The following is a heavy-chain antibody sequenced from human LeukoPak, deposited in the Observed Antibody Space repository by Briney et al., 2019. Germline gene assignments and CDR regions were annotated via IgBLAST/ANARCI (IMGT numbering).Heavy chain of an antibody. J-gene: IGHJ5*02. CDR1: GGSFSGYY. CDR3: ARPLYYYGSGSYYKGGQSAFDP. D-gene: IGHD3-10*01. Sequence: SETLSLTCAVYGGSFSGYYWSWIRQPPGKGLEWIGEINHSGSTNYNPSLKSRVTISVDTSKNQFSLKLSSVTAADTAVYYCARPLYYYGSGSYYKGGQSAFDPWGQGTLVTVSS. V-gene: IGHV4-34*01. CDR2: INHSGST.